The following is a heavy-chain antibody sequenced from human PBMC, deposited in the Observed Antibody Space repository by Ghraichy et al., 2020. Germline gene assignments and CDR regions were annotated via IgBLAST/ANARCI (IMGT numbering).Heavy chain of an antibody. Sequence: SETLSLTCTVSGGSISSYYWRWIRQPPGKGLEWIGYIYYSGSTNYNPSLKSRVTISVDTSKNQFSLKLSSVTAADTAVYYCARLSGPAHDFWSGYYPYYFDYWGQGTLVTVSS. J-gene: IGHJ4*02. CDR1: GGSISSYY. V-gene: IGHV4-59*08. CDR3: ARLSGPAHDFWSGYYPYYFDY. D-gene: IGHD3-3*01. CDR2: IYYSGST.